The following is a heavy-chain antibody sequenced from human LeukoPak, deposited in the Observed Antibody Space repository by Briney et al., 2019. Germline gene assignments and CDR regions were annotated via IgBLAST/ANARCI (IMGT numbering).Heavy chain of an antibody. V-gene: IGHV3-21*01. Sequence: KAGGSLRLSCAASGFTFSDYYMNWVRQAPGKGLEWVSSISSSSSYIYYADSVKGRFTISRDNAKNSLYLQMNSLRAEDTAVYYCATQNRYFDWFATRDNWFDPWGQGTLVTVSS. CDR1: GFTFSDYY. CDR2: ISSSSSYI. CDR3: ATQNRYFDWFATRDNWFDP. D-gene: IGHD3-9*01. J-gene: IGHJ5*02.